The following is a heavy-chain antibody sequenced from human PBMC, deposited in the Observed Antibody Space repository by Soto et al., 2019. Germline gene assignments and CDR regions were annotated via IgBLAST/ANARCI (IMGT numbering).Heavy chain of an antibody. D-gene: IGHD2-15*01. CDR1: GFTFSNYW. Sequence: EVQLVESGGGLVQPGGSLRLSCAASGFTFSNYWMYWVRQAPGKGLVWVSRINRDGSVSSYADSVKGRLTISRDNVKNTLYLQMDSLRAEDTAVYYCARGECVGGTCYSLAGSFYYYMDVWGKGTTVTVFS. CDR3: ARGECVGGTCYSLAGSFYYYMDV. CDR2: INRDGSVS. J-gene: IGHJ6*03. V-gene: IGHV3-74*01.